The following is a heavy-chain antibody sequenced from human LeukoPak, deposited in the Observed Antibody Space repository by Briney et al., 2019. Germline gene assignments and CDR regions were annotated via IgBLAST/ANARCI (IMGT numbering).Heavy chain of an antibody. D-gene: IGHD5-12*01. V-gene: IGHV4-61*02. CDR3: ARGERGYSGYDQSIGY. CDR1: GGSISSGSYY. CDR2: IYTSGST. Sequence: SETLSLTCTVSGGSISSGSYYWSWIRQPAGKGLEWIGRIYTSGSTNYNPSLKSRVTISVDTSKNQFSLKLSSVTAADTAVYYCARGERGYSGYDQSIGYWGQGTLVTVSS. J-gene: IGHJ4*02.